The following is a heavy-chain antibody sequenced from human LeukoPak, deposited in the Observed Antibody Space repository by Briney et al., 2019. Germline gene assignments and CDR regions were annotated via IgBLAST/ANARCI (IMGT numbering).Heavy chain of an antibody. CDR2: IKQDGGQK. D-gene: IGHD2-15*01. CDR1: GFTFSNYW. Sequence: GGSLRLSCAASGFTFSNYWMMRVRQAPGKGLEWVANIKQDGGQKNYVDSVKGRFTISRDNAKNSVYLQMNSLRAEDTAVYYCARDQRWFDYWGQGTLVTVSS. V-gene: IGHV3-7*05. J-gene: IGHJ4*02. CDR3: ARDQRWFDY.